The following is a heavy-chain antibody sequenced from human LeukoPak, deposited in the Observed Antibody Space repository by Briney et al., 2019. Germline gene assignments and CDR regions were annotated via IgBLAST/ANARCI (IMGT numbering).Heavy chain of an antibody. V-gene: IGHV4-59*08. CDR1: GGSLSSYY. CDR3: ARQSGNGYSGYDFQAFDI. CDR2: IYYSGST. Sequence: PSETLSLTCTVSGGSLSSYYWSWIRQPPGKGLEWIGYIYYSGSTNYNPFLKSRVTIPVDMSKNQFSLKLSSVTAADTAVYYCARQSGNGYSGYDFQAFDIWGQGTMVTVSS. D-gene: IGHD5-12*01. J-gene: IGHJ3*02.